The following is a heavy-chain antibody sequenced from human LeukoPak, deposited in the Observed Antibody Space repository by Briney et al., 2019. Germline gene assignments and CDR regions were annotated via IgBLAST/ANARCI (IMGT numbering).Heavy chain of an antibody. CDR3: ASVNRGWFGVGDH. V-gene: IGHV4-39*01. Sequence: SETLSLTCTVSGGSITSANYYWGWIRQPPGRGLEWIGSISISESTYYNPSLASRVTISADTSKSQFSLKLNSVTATDTAVYYCASVNRGWFGVGDHWGQGTLVTVSS. CDR2: ISISEST. CDR1: GGSITSANYY. D-gene: IGHD3-10*01. J-gene: IGHJ4*02.